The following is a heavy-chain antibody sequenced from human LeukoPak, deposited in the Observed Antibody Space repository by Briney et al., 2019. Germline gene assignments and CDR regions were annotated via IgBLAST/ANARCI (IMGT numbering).Heavy chain of an antibody. J-gene: IGHJ4*02. D-gene: IGHD3-22*01. CDR3: ARVSDSSGYYYDRDRHYFDY. Sequence: SETLSLTCAVSGGSISSSDWWSWVRQPPGKGLEWIGEIYHSGTTNYNPSLKSRVTISVDTSKNQFSLKLSSVTAADTAVYYCARVSDSSGYYYDRDRHYFDYWGQGTLVTVSS. CDR1: GGSISSSDW. CDR2: IYHSGTT. V-gene: IGHV4-4*02.